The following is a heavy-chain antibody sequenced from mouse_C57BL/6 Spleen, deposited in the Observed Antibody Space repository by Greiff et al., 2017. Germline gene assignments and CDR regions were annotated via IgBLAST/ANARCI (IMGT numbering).Heavy chain of an antibody. CDR2: IYPGSGNT. J-gene: IGHJ1*03. D-gene: IGHD1-1*01. CDR3: AREYYYGSSYGYFDV. CDR1: GYSFTSYY. Sequence: VQLQQSGPELVKPGASVKISCKASGYSFTSYYIHWVKQRPGQGLEWIGWIYPGSGNTKYNEKFKGKATLTADTSSSTAYMQLSSLTSEDSAVYYCAREYYYGSSYGYFDVWGTGTTVTVSS. V-gene: IGHV1-66*01.